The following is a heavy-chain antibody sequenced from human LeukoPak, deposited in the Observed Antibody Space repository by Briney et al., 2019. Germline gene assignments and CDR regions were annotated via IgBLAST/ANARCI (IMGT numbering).Heavy chain of an antibody. Sequence: PSETLSLTCTVSGGSISTYYWNWIRQPPGKGLEWIGYIYHGGSTNYNPSLQSRVTISVDTSKNQFSLNLNSVTAADTAVYYCARHYYGSGSSFDYWGQGTLVTVSS. V-gene: IGHV4-59*01. J-gene: IGHJ4*02. CDR2: IYHGGST. D-gene: IGHD3-10*01. CDR3: ARHYYGSGSSFDY. CDR1: GGSISTYY.